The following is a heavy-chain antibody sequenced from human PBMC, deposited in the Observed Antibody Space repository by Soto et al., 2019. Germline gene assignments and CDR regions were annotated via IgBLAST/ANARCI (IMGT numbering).Heavy chain of an antibody. CDR1: GFTFSSYG. D-gene: IGHD2-2*01. V-gene: IGHV3-33*01. J-gene: IGHJ6*03. CDR3: AREGRYCSSTSCPYYYYYMDV. CDR2: IWYEGSNK. Sequence: QVQLVESGGGVVQPGRSLRLYCAASGFTFSSYGMHWVRQAPGKGLEWVAVIWYEGSNKYYADSVKGRFTISRDNSKNTLYLQMNSLRAEDTAVYYCAREGRYCSSTSCPYYYYYMDVWGKGTTVTVSS.